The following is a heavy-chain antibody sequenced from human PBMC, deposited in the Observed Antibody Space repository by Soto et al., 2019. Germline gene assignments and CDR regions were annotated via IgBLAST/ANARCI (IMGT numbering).Heavy chain of an antibody. V-gene: IGHV3-7*01. CDR1: GFTFSNYW. Sequence: EVQLEESGGGLVQPGGSLRLSCVASGFTFSNYWMSWVRQAPGKGPEWVANIKQDGSEKNYVESVKGRFSISSDNAKNSLFLQMNSLRADDTAVYHCARAGGYHFWSLLDPWGQGTLVTVSS. D-gene: IGHD3-3*01. CDR2: IKQDGSEK. J-gene: IGHJ5*02. CDR3: ARAGGYHFWSLLDP.